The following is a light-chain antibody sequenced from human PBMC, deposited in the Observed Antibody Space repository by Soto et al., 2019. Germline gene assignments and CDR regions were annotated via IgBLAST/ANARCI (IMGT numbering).Light chain of an antibody. CDR3: QQYGSSIKT. J-gene: IGKJ1*01. CDR1: QSVSSNY. Sequence: EIVLTQFPGTLSLSPGERATLSCRASQSVSSNYLAWYQQRPGQPPTLLIFGASNRAPGIPDRFSGSGSGTDFTLTISRLEPEDFAVYYCQQYGSSIKTFGQGTKVEIK. V-gene: IGKV3-20*01. CDR2: GAS.